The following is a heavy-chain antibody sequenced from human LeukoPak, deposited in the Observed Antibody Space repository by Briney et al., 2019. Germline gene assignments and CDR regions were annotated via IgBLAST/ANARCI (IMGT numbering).Heavy chain of an antibody. CDR1: GFTFNSYA. J-gene: IGHJ4*02. CDR2: ISGSGAST. V-gene: IGHV3-23*01. Sequence: GGSLRLSCAASGFTFNSYAMSWVRQAPGKGLEWVSAISGSGASTYYADSVKGRFTISRDNSKDTLYLQMNSLRAEDTAVYYCAKDGGSGWYVGSDYWGQGTLVTVSS. CDR3: AKDGGSGWYVGSDY. D-gene: IGHD6-19*01.